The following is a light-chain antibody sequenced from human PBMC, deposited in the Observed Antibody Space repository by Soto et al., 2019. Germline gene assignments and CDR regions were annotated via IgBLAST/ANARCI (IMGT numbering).Light chain of an antibody. J-gene: IGKJ1*01. CDR1: QIVSDM. V-gene: IGKV3-15*01. Sequence: IVMTHSPYTLSLSAVESTTLSCRASQIVSDMVVWYPQKSGQAPSLLISAASTRPAGVPARFSGSGSGTEFTLTISSLQSEDFAVYFCQQYADWPKTFGQGTKVDIK. CDR2: AAS. CDR3: QQYADWPKT.